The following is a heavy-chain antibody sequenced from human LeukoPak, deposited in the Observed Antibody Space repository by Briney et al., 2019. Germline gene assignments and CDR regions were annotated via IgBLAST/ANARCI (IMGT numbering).Heavy chain of an antibody. CDR1: RFTFSNYW. D-gene: IGHD1-26*01. CDR2: INQDGSRK. Sequence: GGSLRLSCVVSRFTFSNYWMSWVRQAPGKGLEWVANINQDGSRKVYADSMKGRFTISRDNAKESLYLQLNSLRADDTAVYYCAKWGPHCVGDYCPALDSWGQGTLVTVSS. CDR3: AKWGPHCVGDYCPALDS. J-gene: IGHJ4*02. V-gene: IGHV3-7*01.